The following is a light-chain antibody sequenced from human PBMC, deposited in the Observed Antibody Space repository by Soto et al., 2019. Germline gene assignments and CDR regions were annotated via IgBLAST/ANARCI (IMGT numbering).Light chain of an antibody. CDR3: QSYDSSLSEGV. V-gene: IGLV1-40*01. CDR2: GNS. J-gene: IGLJ2*01. Sequence: QSVLTQPPSVSGAPGKRVTISCTGSSSNIGAGYDVPWYQQLPGTPPKLLIYGNSNRPSGVPDRFSGSKSGTSASLAITGLQAEDEADYYCQSYDSSLSEGVFGGGTKLTVL. CDR1: SSNIGAGYD.